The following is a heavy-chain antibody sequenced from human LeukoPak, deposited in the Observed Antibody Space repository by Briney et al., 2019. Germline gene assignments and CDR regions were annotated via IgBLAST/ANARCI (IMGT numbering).Heavy chain of an antibody. J-gene: IGHJ4*02. CDR1: GFIFSNYG. V-gene: IGHV3-33*01. CDR2: IWYDGGNK. Sequence: GGSLRLSCAASGFIFSNYGMHWVRQAPGKGLEWVAVIWYDGGNKYFSDSVKGRFTISRDDSKNTLYLQMNSLKTEDTAVYYCTSFDYWGQGTLVTVSS. CDR3: TSFDY.